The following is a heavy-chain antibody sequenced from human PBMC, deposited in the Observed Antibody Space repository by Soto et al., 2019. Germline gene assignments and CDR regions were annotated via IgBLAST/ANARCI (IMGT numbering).Heavy chain of an antibody. J-gene: IGHJ4*02. Sequence: PGGSLRLSCAASGFTFGYYWMSWVRQAPGKGLEWVSYISSSGSTIYYADSVKGRFTISRDNAKNSLYLQMNSLRAEDTAVYYCARRMWYDILTGYYYQLDYWGQGTLVTVSS. CDR1: GFTFGYYW. CDR2: ISSSGSTI. D-gene: IGHD3-9*01. V-gene: IGHV3-11*04. CDR3: ARRMWYDILTGYYYQLDY.